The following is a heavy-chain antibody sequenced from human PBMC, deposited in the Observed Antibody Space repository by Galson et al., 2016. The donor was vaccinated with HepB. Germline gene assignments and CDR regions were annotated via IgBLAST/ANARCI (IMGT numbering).Heavy chain of an antibody. D-gene: IGHD6-13*01. CDR2: IVPFLGTS. J-gene: IGHJ3*02. V-gene: IGHV1-69*06. Sequence: SVKVSCKASGGTFGQFPVNWVRQAPGQGLEWMGGIVPFLGTSKSAQKFQDTVTFSADKSTDTAYMELNSLRFEDTALYYCATTAGGYTRNWYHPEGIFDIWGQGTMVTVSS. CDR3: ATTAGGYTRNWYHPEGIFDI. CDR1: GGTFGQFP.